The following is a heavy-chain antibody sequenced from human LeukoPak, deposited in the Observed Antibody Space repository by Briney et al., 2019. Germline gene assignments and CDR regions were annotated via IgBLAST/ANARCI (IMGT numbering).Heavy chain of an antibody. J-gene: IGHJ5*02. CDR1: GGTFSSYA. CDR3: ARDHQNWFDP. CDR2: IIPIFGTA. V-gene: IGHV1-69*13. Sequence: GASVKVSCKASGGTFSSYAISWVRQAPGQGLEWMGGIIPIFGTANYAQKFQGRVTITADESTSTAYMELSSLRSEDTAVYYCARDHQNWFDPWGQGTLVTVSS.